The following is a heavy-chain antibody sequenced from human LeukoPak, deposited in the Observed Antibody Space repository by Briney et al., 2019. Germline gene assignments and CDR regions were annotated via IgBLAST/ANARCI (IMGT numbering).Heavy chain of an antibody. V-gene: IGHV1-18*01. CDR2: ISTYSGNT. CDR1: GYSFAGYG. J-gene: IGHJ4*02. CDR3: ARVGAAPGLFDY. Sequence: ASVKVSCKASGYSFAGYGISWVRQAPGQGLEWIGWISTYSGNTNYAHNLQGRITVTTETSTSTAYMELRSLRSDDTAVYYCARVGAAPGLFDYWGQGTQLTVSS. D-gene: IGHD6-13*01.